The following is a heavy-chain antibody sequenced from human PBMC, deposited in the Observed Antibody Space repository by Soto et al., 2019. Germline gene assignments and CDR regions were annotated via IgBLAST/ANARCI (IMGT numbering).Heavy chain of an antibody. CDR2: INHSGST. D-gene: IGHD7-27*01. V-gene: IGHV4-34*01. J-gene: IGHJ4*02. CDR3: ARALSQSPGDY. CDR1: GGSFSGYY. Sequence: QVQLQQWGAGLLKPSETLSLTCAVYGGSFSGYYWSWIRQPPGKGLEWIGEINHSGSTNYNPSLKSRVTISVDTSKNQFSLKLSSVTAADTAVYYCARALSQSPGDYWGQGTLVTVSS.